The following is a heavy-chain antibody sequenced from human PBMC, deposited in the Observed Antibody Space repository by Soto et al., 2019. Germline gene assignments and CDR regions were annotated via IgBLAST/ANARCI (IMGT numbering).Heavy chain of an antibody. Sequence: ASVKVSCKASGATFSSYGISWVRQAPGQGLEWMGGIIPIYASATYAQKFQGRVTITADESTTTAYMELSSLSSEDTAVYYCAKIATIPPGYYFDYWGQGTLVTVSS. D-gene: IGHD6-13*01. V-gene: IGHV1-69*13. CDR1: GATFSSYG. CDR2: IIPIYASA. CDR3: AKIATIPPGYYFDY. J-gene: IGHJ4*02.